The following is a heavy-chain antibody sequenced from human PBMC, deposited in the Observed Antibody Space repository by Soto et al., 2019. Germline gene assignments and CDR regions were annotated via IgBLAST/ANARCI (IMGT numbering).Heavy chain of an antibody. J-gene: IGHJ6*04. D-gene: IGHD3-3*01. CDR1: GFTFSRYW. CDR3: ARARGWDFLIVSAAGDV. CDR2: INQDGSEK. V-gene: IGHV3-7*01. Sequence: EVQLVESGGGLVQPGGSLRLACAASGFTFSRYWMTWVRQAPGKGLEGGASINQDGSEKHYVDSVKDRFTISRDNGKNSLHRQKRRQNAEDTAVYYWARARGWDFLIVSAAGDVWGKGTPVTVSS.